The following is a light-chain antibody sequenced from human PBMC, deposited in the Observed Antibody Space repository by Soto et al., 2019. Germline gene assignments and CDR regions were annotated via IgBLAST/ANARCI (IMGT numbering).Light chain of an antibody. J-gene: IGKJ5*01. CDR2: DAS. Sequence: DIQITRSPSTLSASVGYRVTITCRSSQSISSWLAWYQQKPGKAPKLLIYDASSLESGVPSRFSGSGSGTDSTLTISSLQPEDFATYYCQQLNSYPITFGQGTRLEIK. CDR1: QSISSW. CDR3: QQLNSYPIT. V-gene: IGKV1-5*01.